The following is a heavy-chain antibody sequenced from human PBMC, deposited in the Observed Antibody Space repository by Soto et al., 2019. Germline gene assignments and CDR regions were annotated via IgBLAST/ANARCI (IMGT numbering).Heavy chain of an antibody. CDR3: ARPVATTPPEVYPYYFEY. CDR1: GYSFTNYW. D-gene: IGHD5-12*01. V-gene: IGHV5-51*01. Sequence: PGESLKISCKGSGYSFTNYWIGWVRQIPGKGLKWMGIIYPGDFDTRYSPSFQGQVTISADKSISTAYLQWSSLKASDTAMYYCARPVATTPPEVYPYYFEYWGQGTLVTVSS. J-gene: IGHJ4*02. CDR2: IYPGDFDT.